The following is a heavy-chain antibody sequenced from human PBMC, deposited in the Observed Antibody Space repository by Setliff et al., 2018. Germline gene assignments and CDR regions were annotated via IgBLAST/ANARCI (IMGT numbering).Heavy chain of an antibody. CDR3: TVAPGYCSGGSCSYYYYGMDV. CDR1: GVTFGDYP. J-gene: IGHJ6*02. Sequence: GGSLRLSCTTSGVTFGDYPMSWVRQAPGEGLEWVGFIRRKAYGGTTEYAASVKGRFTIPRDDSKSIAYLQMNSLKTEDTAVYYCTVAPGYCSGGSCSYYYYGMDVWGQGTTVTVSS. D-gene: IGHD2-15*01. CDR2: IRRKAYGGTT. V-gene: IGHV3-49*04.